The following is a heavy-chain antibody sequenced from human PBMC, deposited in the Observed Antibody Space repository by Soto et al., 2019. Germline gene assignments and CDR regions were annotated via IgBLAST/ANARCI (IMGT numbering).Heavy chain of an antibody. V-gene: IGHV3-15*07. CDR3: TTDPAAGTFDFDY. CDR2: IKSKTDGGTT. Sequence: EVQLVESGGGLVKPGGSLGLSCAASGFTFSNAWMNWVRQAPGKGLEWVGRIKSKTDGGTTDYAAPVKGRFTISRDDTKNTLYLQMNSLKTEDTAVYYCTTDPAAGTFDFDYWGQGTLVTVSS. CDR1: GFTFSNAW. D-gene: IGHD6-13*01. J-gene: IGHJ4*02.